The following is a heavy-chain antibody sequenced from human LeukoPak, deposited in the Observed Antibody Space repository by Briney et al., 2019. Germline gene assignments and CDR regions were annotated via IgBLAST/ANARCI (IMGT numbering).Heavy chain of an antibody. D-gene: IGHD5-18*01. CDR1: GGSISSGGYY. Sequence: SETLSLTCTVSGGSISSGGYYWSWIRQHPGKGLESIGYIYYSGSTYYSPSLKSRVTISVDTSKNQFSLKLSSVTAADTAVYYCARDLGGYSYFDYWGQGTLVTVSS. CDR2: IYYSGST. CDR3: ARDLGGYSYFDY. V-gene: IGHV4-31*03. J-gene: IGHJ4*02.